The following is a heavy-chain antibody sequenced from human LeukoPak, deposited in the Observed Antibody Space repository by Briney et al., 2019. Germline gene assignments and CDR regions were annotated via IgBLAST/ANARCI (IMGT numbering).Heavy chain of an antibody. CDR3: ARGRVIVVVPAARYSWFDP. D-gene: IGHD2-2*01. CDR1: GVPFSGYY. CDR2: INHSGST. Sequence: SETLSLICAVYGVPFSGYYWRWIRQPPGKGLEWIGEINHSGSTNYNPSLKSRVTISVDTSKNQFSLKLSSVTAADTAVYYCARGRVIVVVPAARYSWFDPWGQGTLATVSS. V-gene: IGHV4-34*01. J-gene: IGHJ5*02.